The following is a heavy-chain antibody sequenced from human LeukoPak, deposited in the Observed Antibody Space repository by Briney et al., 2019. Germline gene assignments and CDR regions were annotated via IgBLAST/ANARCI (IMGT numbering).Heavy chain of an antibody. Sequence: ASVKVSCKASGYTFTSYGISWVRQAPGRGLEWMAWISAHNGNTNYAQNLRDRVTLTTDTSTSTVYMELRSLRSDDTAVYYCASSTTSCSSTSCYDPFDYWGQGTLVTVSS. CDR1: GYTFTSYG. D-gene: IGHD2-2*01. CDR3: ASSTTSCSSTSCYDPFDY. V-gene: IGHV1-18*01. J-gene: IGHJ4*02. CDR2: ISAHNGNT.